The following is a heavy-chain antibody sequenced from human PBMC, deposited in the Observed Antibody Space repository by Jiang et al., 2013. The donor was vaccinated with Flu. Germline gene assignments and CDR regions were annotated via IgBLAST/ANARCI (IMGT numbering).Heavy chain of an antibody. V-gene: IGHV7-4-1*02. Sequence: RQAPGQGLEWMGWINTNTGNPTYAQGFTGRFVFXLDTSVSTAYLQISSLKAEDTAVYYCARDYYGSGSYYRGHAYYFDYWGQGTLVTVSS. J-gene: IGHJ4*02. CDR3: ARDYYGSGSYYRGHAYYFDY. CDR2: INTNTGNP. D-gene: IGHD3-10*01.